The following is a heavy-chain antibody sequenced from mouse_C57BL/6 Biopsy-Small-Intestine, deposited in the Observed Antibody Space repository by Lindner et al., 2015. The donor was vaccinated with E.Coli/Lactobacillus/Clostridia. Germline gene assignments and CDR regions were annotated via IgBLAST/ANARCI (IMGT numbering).Heavy chain of an antibody. CDR3: ARDTYSSGWYYFDY. Sequence: SVKVSCKASGYTFTDYYMHWVRQAPGQGLEWMGIVNPSAFSTTYAQKFQGRVTMTRDTSTSTVYMELSSLRSEDTAVYYCARDTYSSGWYYFDYWGQGTLVTVSS. D-gene: IGHD6-1*01. CDR1: GYTFTDYY. CDR2: VNPSAFST. V-gene: IGHV1-53*01. J-gene: IGHJ2*01.